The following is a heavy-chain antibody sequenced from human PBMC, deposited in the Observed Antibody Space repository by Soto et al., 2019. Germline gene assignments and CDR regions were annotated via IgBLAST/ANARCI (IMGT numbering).Heavy chain of an antibody. CDR3: ARDSGTIFGVVTPTPSLDY. J-gene: IGHJ4*02. D-gene: IGHD3-3*01. Sequence: GSLRLSCAASGFTFSSYSMNWVRQAPGKGLEWVSSISSSSSYIYYADSVQGRFTISRDNAKNSLYLQMNSLRAEDTAVYYCARDSGTIFGVVTPTPSLDYWGQGTLVTVSS. V-gene: IGHV3-21*01. CDR2: ISSSSSYI. CDR1: GFTFSSYS.